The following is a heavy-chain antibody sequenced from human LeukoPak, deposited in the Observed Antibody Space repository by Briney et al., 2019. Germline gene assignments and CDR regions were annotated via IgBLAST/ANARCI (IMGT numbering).Heavy chain of an antibody. CDR2: INHSGST. V-gene: IGHV4-34*01. CDR1: GGSFSGYY. Sequence: PSETLSLTCAVYGGSFSGYYWSWIRQPPGKGLEWIGEINHSGSTNYNPSLKSRVTISVDTSKNQFSLKLSSATAADTAVYYCARGGYSNYFDYWGQGTLVTVSS. D-gene: IGHD5-18*01. J-gene: IGHJ4*02. CDR3: ARGGYSNYFDY.